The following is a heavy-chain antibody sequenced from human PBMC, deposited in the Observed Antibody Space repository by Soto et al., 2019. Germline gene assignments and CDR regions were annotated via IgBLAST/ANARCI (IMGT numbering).Heavy chain of an antibody. V-gene: IGHV5-51*01. CDR3: ARLLLQSGYYYYYMDV. J-gene: IGHJ6*03. CDR2: IYPGDSDT. Sequence: GESLKISCKGSGYSFTSYWIGWVRQMPGKGLEWMGIIYPGDSDTRYSPSFQGQVTIAADKSISTAYLQWSSLKASDTAMYYCARLLLQSGYYYYYMDVWGKGTTVTVSS. D-gene: IGHD1-26*01. CDR1: GYSFTSYW.